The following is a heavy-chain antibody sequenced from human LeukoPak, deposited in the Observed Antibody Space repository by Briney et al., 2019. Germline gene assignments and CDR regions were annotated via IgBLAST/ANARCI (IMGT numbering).Heavy chain of an antibody. D-gene: IGHD3-10*01. Sequence: SETLSLTCTVSGGSISSYYWSWIRQPPGKGLEWIGYIYYSGSTNYNPSLKSRVTISVDTSKNQFSLKLSSVTAADTAVYYCARGAIWFGGPLDYWGQGTLVTVSS. CDR1: GGSISSYY. J-gene: IGHJ4*02. CDR3: ARGAIWFGGPLDY. CDR2: IYYSGST. V-gene: IGHV4-59*01.